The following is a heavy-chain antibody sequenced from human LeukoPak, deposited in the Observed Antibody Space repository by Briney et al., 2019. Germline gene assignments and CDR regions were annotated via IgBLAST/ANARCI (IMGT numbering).Heavy chain of an antibody. CDR1: GFTVSSNN. CDR2: IYSGGST. D-gene: IGHD3-22*01. V-gene: IGHV3-66*01. Sequence: GGSLRLSCAASGFTVSSNNMSWVRQAPGKGREWVSVIYSGGSTYYADSVKGRFTISRDNSKNTLYLQMNSLRAEDTAVYYCASIYDSSGYYYEWGQGTLVTVSS. J-gene: IGHJ4*02. CDR3: ASIYDSSGYYYE.